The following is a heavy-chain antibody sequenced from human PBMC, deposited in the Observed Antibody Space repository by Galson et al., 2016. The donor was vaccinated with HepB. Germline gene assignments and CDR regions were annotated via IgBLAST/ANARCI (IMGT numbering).Heavy chain of an antibody. CDR1: GFTFSSYG. V-gene: IGHV3-30*03. J-gene: IGHJ4*02. CDR3: ARSSTGSSWYQMDY. CDR2: ISNSGSDE. Sequence: SLRLSCAASGFTFSSYGMQWVRQAPGKGLEWVAVISNSGSDEFSADSVKGRFTISRDNSKNTLYLQMNSLRAEDTAVYYCARSSTGSSWYQMDYWGQGTLVTVSS. D-gene: IGHD6-13*01.